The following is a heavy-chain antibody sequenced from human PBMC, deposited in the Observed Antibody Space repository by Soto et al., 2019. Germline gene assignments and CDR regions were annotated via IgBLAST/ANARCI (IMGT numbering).Heavy chain of an antibody. CDR3: ARESEDLTSNFDY. J-gene: IGHJ4*02. CDR1: GFTFSDYY. Sequence: GGSLRLSCAASGFTFSDYYMSWIRQAPGKGLEWVSYISSTSSYTNYADSVKGRFTISRDNAKNSLYLQMNSLRAEDTAVYYCARESEDLTSNFDYWGQGTLVTVSS. V-gene: IGHV3-11*06. CDR2: ISSTSSYT.